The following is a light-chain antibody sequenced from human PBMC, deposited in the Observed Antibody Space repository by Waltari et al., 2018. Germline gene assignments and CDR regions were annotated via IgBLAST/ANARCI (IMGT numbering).Light chain of an antibody. J-gene: IGKJ1*01. CDR1: QSISSY. V-gene: IGKV1-39*01. CDR2: AAS. CDR3: QQFWT. Sequence: DLQMTQSPSSLSASVGDRVTITCRASQSISSYLNWYQQKPGKAPKLLIYAASSLQSGVPSRFSGSGSGTDFTLTISSLQPEDFATYYCQQFWTFGQGTKVEIK.